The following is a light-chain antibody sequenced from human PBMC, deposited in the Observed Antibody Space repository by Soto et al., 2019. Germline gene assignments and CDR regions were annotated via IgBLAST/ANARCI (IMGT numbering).Light chain of an antibody. Sequence: QSALTQPASVSGSPGQSIIISCSGTYSDIGSYNYVSWYQQHPGKAPKLVISGVSYRPSGVSNRFSASKSGNTASLTISGLQAEDEADYYCSSYTTTNTLGVFGTGTKLTVL. J-gene: IGLJ1*01. CDR2: GVS. V-gene: IGLV2-14*01. CDR3: SSYTTTNTLGV. CDR1: YSDIGSYNY.